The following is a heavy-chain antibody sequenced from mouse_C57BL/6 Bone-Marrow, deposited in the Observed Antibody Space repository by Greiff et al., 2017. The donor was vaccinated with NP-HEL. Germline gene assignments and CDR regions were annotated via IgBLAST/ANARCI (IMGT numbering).Heavy chain of an antibody. Sequence: QVQLQQPGAELVKPGASVKLSCKASGYTFTSYWMHWVKQRPGQGLEWIGMIHPNSGSTNYNEKFKSKATLTVDKSSSTAYMQLSSLTSEDSAVYYCARPKVYYYAMDYWGQGTSVTVSS. CDR3: ARPKVYYYAMDY. J-gene: IGHJ4*01. CDR1: GYTFTSYW. D-gene: IGHD2-14*01. CDR2: IHPNSGST. V-gene: IGHV1-64*01.